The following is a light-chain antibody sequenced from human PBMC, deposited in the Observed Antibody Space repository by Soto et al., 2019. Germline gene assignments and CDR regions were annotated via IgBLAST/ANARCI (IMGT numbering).Light chain of an antibody. V-gene: IGLV2-14*01. CDR1: SSDVGAYDF. CDR2: DVT. J-gene: IGLJ2*01. Sequence: QSVLTQPASVSGSPGQSITISCTGTSSDVGAYDFVSWYQHSPGKAPKLVTFDVTHRPPGISDRFSGSKSANTASLTISGLQAADEAFYYCCSYTTRSTLVFGGGTKLTVL. CDR3: CSYTTRSTLV.